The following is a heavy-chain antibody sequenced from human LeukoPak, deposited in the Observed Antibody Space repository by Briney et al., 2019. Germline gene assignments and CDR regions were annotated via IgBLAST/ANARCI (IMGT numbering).Heavy chain of an antibody. V-gene: IGHV4-31*03. D-gene: IGHD6-19*01. CDR2: IYYSGST. J-gene: IGHJ4*02. CDR1: GGSISSGGYY. Sequence: SETLSLTCTVSGGSISSGGYYWSWIRQHPGKGLEWIGYIYYSGSTYYNPSLKSRVAISVDTSKNQFSLKLSSVTAADTAVYYCARQSSTIAVAGTFDYWGQGTLVTVSS. CDR3: ARQSSTIAVAGTFDY.